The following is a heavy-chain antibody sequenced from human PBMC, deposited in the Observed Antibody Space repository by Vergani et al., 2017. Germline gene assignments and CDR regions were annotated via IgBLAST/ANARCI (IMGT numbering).Heavy chain of an antibody. Sequence: QVQLVESGGGVVQPGRSLRLSCAASGFTFSSYGMHWVRQAPGKGLEWVAVISYDGSNKYYADSVKGRFTISRDNSKNTLYLQMNSLRAEDTAVYYCAKAAMAFYYYYYMDVWGKGP. J-gene: IGHJ6*03. CDR3: AKAAMAFYYYYYMDV. CDR2: ISYDGSNK. V-gene: IGHV3-30*18. CDR1: GFTFSSYG. D-gene: IGHD5-18*01.